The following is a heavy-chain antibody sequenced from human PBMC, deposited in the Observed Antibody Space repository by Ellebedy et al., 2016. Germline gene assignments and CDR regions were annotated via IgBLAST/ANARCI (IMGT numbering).Heavy chain of an antibody. J-gene: IGHJ4*02. V-gene: IGHV3-74*01. CDR2: IARDERIT. D-gene: IGHD3-22*01. CDR1: GFPFTSHY. CDR3: AKDRSPTMIALDF. Sequence: GGFLRLSCQTSGFPFTSHYMNWVRQSPGKGLVWVSRIARDERITDYADSVKGRFTISRDNSKNTLYLQMSSLRADDTAIYYCAKDRSPTMIALDFWGQGTLVTVSS.